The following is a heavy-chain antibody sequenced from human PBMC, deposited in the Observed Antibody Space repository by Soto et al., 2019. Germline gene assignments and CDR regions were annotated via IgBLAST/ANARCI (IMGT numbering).Heavy chain of an antibody. V-gene: IGHV5-51*01. J-gene: IGHJ6*02. CDR2: IYPGDSDI. CDR3: ARNPNLDV. Sequence: PGESLKISCKGSGYSFTSYWIAWVRQMPGRGLEWMGIIYPGDSDIRYSPSFEGQVTISADKSINTAYLQWTSLKASDTAMYYCARNPNLDVWGQGTAVTVSS. CDR1: GYSFTSYW.